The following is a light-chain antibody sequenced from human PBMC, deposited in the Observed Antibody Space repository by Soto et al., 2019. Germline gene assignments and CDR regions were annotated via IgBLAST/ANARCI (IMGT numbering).Light chain of an antibody. V-gene: IGLV2-18*02. CDR2: EVS. J-gene: IGLJ2*01. CDR1: SSDIGSYNR. CDR3: SSFTSSRTLI. Sequence: QSALTQPPSVSGSPVQSVTISCTGTSSDIGSYNRVSWYQQPPGTAPKLMIYEVSNRPSGVPDRFSGSKSGNTASLTISGLQAEDEADYYCSSFTSSRTLIFGGGTKVTVL.